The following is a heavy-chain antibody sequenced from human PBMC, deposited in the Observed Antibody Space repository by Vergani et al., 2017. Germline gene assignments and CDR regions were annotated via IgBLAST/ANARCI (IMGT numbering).Heavy chain of an antibody. V-gene: IGHV3-20*04. CDR2: INYSGRRF. CDR1: GFDFSDYA. Sequence: EVRLVESGGASRRPGGSLRLSCVSSGFDFSDYAMGWVRQAPGKGLEWVSSINYSGRRFHYGDSVKGRFTISRDNARNSLYLQMDSLRVEDTASYFCVGDSATYTSGTDGMAVWGQGTTVTVSS. D-gene: IGHD3-10*01. CDR3: VGDSATYTSGTDGMAV. J-gene: IGHJ6*02.